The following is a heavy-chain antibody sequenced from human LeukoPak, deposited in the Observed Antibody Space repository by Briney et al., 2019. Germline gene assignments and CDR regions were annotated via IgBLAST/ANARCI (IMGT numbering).Heavy chain of an antibody. Sequence: GGSLRLSCAASGFTVSSNYMSWVRQAPGKGLEWVSVFYSGGSTYYTDSVKGRFTIFRDISKNTLYLQMNSLRAEDTAVYYCARESCSSTSCYRHYYYYMDVWGKGTTVTVSS. J-gene: IGHJ6*03. D-gene: IGHD2-2*01. V-gene: IGHV3-53*01. CDR1: GFTVSSNY. CDR2: FYSGGST. CDR3: ARESCSSTSCYRHYYYYMDV.